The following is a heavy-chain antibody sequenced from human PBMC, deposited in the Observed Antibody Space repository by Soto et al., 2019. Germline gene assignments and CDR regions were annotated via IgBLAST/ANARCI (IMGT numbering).Heavy chain of an antibody. CDR1: GYSFTNYG. D-gene: IGHD6-19*01. V-gene: IGHV1-18*01. J-gene: IGHJ6*03. CDR3: ARDRGVAPPVAGNTHYYYNMDV. CDR2: ISGFNGNT. Sequence: QDQLVQSGAEVKKPGASVTVSCTASGYSFTNYGITWVRQAPGQGLEWMGWISGFNGNTHYAQKLQGRDTMTTDSSTSTSYMELRSLRSDDTAVYYCARDRGVAPPVAGNTHYYYNMDVWGKGTTVTVSS.